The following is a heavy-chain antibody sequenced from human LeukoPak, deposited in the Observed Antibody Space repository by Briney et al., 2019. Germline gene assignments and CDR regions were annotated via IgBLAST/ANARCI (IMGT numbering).Heavy chain of an antibody. D-gene: IGHD4-11*01. CDR2: INWNSGSI. J-gene: IGHJ3*02. CDR1: GFTSDDYA. CDR3: ARGYNNYGYVFDI. V-gene: IGHV3-9*02. Sequence: GGSLSLSCAASGFTSDDYATHWVRQAPGKGLEWVSGINWNSGSIGYADSVKGRFTISRDNAKNSLYLQMNSLRAEDTAVYYCARGYNNYGYVFDIWGQGTVVTVSS.